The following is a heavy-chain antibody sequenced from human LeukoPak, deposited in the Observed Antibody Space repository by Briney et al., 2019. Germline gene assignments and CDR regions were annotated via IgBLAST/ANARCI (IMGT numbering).Heavy chain of an antibody. D-gene: IGHD1-26*01. Sequence: GASVKVSCKASGGTFSSYAISWVRQAPGQGLEWMGRIIPIFGTANYAQKFQGRVTITTDESTSTAYMELSSLRSEDTAVYYCAIIEGATGFDYWGQGTLVTVSS. CDR3: AIIEGATGFDY. CDR2: IIPIFGTA. J-gene: IGHJ4*02. CDR1: GGTFSSYA. V-gene: IGHV1-69*05.